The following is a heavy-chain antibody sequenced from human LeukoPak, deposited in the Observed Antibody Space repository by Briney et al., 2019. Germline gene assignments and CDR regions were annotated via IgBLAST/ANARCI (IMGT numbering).Heavy chain of an antibody. CDR2: ISNNGGYT. V-gene: IGHV3-23*01. CDR1: GFTFSSSA. J-gene: IGHJ4*01. CDR3: AKQLGSCSDGSCHFPY. D-gene: IGHD2-15*01. Sequence: PGGSLRLSCAASGFTFSSSAMSWVRQAPGKGVEWVSAISNNGGYTYYADSVQGRFTISRDTSKSTLCLQMNSLRAEDTAVYYCAKQLGSCSDGSCHFPYWGHGTLVTVSS.